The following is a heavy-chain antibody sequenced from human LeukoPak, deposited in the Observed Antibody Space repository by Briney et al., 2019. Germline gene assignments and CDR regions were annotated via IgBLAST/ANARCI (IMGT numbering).Heavy chain of an antibody. CDR2: INPNSGGT. CDR1: GYTFTGYY. Sequence: ASVKVSCKASGYTFTGYYMHWVRQAPGQGLEWMGWINPNSGGTNYAQKFQGRVTMTRDTSISTAYMELSRLRSDDTAVYYCARGAYYYGSGKDYWGQGTLATVSS. CDR3: ARGAYYYGSGKDY. D-gene: IGHD3-10*01. V-gene: IGHV1-2*02. J-gene: IGHJ4*02.